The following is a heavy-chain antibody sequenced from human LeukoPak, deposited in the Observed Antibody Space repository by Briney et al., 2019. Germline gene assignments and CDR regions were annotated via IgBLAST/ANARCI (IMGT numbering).Heavy chain of an antibody. Sequence: SETLSLTCTVSGGSISSSSYYWGWIRQPPGKGLEWIGSIYYSGSTYYNPSLKSRVTISVDTSKNQFSLKLSSVPAADTAVYYCARCLVVAATQNWFDPWGQGTLVTVSS. D-gene: IGHD2-15*01. CDR3: ARCLVVAATQNWFDP. J-gene: IGHJ5*02. V-gene: IGHV4-39*07. CDR2: IYYSGST. CDR1: GGSISSSSYY.